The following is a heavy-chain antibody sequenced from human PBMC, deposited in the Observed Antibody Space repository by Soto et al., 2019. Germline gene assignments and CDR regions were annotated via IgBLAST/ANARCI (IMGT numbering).Heavy chain of an antibody. CDR3: ARSDCPSTSCYVVWFDP. J-gene: IGHJ5*02. Sequence: DSVKGRFTISRDNAKNSVYLQMNSLRAEDTAVYYCARSDCPSTSCYVVWFDPWCQGQLVTVSS. D-gene: IGHD2-2*01. V-gene: IGHV3-21*01.